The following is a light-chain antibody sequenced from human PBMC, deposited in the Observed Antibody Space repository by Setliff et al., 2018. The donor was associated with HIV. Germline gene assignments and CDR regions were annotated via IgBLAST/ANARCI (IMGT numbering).Light chain of an antibody. CDR2: DVS. Sequence: QSALTQPASVSGSPGQSITIPCTGTSSDVGGYNFVSWYQQHPGKAPKLMIYDVSNRPSGVSNRFSGSKSGNTASLTISGLQAEDEADYYCSSYTNTPLYVFGTGTKVTVL. CDR1: SSDVGGYNF. J-gene: IGLJ1*01. CDR3: SSYTNTPLYV. V-gene: IGLV2-14*03.